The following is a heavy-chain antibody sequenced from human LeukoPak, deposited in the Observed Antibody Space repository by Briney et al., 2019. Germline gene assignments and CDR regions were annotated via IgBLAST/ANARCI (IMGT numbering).Heavy chain of an antibody. Sequence: PGGSLRLSCAASGFTFNSYGLHWVRQAPGRGLEWVAFIRYDGNNKYYADSVKGRFTISRDNSKNTLYPQMNSLRTEDTAVYYCAKGTVGAYEIDYWGQGTLVTVSS. V-gene: IGHV3-30*02. CDR2: IRYDGNNK. J-gene: IGHJ4*02. D-gene: IGHD1-26*01. CDR1: GFTFNSYG. CDR3: AKGTVGAYEIDY.